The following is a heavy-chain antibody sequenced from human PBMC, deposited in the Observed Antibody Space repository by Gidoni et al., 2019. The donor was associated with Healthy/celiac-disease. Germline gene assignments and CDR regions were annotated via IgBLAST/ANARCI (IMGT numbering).Heavy chain of an antibody. V-gene: IGHV3-15*07. D-gene: IGHD3-10*01. CDR3: STNKENMVQGVIMGYYYYYMDV. Sequence: EVQLVESGGGLVKPGGSLRLSCAASGFTFSSAWMNWVRQAPGKGLEWVGRIKSKTDGGTADYAAPVKGRFTISRDDSKNTLYLQMSSPKTEDTAVYYCSTNKENMVQGVIMGYYYYYMDVWGKGTTVTVSS. CDR2: IKSKTDGGTA. J-gene: IGHJ6*03. CDR1: GFTFSSAW.